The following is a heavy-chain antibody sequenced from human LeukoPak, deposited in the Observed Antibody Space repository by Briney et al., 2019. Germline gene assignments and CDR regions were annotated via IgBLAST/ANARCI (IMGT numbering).Heavy chain of an antibody. V-gene: IGHV3-7*01. CDR2: IKQDGSEK. J-gene: IGHJ5*02. Sequence: GGSLRLSCAASGFTFSSYWMSWVRQAPGKGLEWVANIKQDGSEKYYVDSVKGRFTISRDNAKNSLYLQMNSLRAEDTAVYYRARGRIPVATYLWGQGTLVTVSS. D-gene: IGHD5-12*01. CDR1: GFTFSSYW. CDR3: ARGRIPVATYL.